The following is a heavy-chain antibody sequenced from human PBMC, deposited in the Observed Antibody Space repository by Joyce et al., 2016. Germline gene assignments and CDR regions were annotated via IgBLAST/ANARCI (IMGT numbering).Heavy chain of an antibody. CDR3: AHAPATDRYYGMDV. V-gene: IGHV2-5*02. Sequence: QVTLKESGPTLVKPTQTLTLTCTFSGFSLSTSGVGVGWIRQPPGKALEWLALIYWDDDKRYSSSLKSRLTITKDTSKNQVVLTMTNMDPGDTATYYCAHAPATDRYYGMDVWGQGTTVTVSS. J-gene: IGHJ6*02. D-gene: IGHD6-25*01. CDR1: GFSLSTSGVG. CDR2: IYWDDDK.